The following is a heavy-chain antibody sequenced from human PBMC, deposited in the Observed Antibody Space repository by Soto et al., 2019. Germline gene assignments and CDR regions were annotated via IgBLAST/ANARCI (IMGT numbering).Heavy chain of an antibody. CDR2: INAGNGNT. CDR1: VYTFTSYA. D-gene: IGHD3-3*01. CDR3: ARGNTIFGVVIQIYYYYYGMDV. V-gene: IGHV1-3*01. Sequence: ASVKVSCKASVYTFTSYAIHWVRQAPGQRLEWMGWINAGNGNTKYSQKFQGRVTITRDTSASTAYMELSSLRSEDTAVYYCARGNTIFGVVIQIYYYYYGMDVWGQGTTVTVSS. J-gene: IGHJ6*02.